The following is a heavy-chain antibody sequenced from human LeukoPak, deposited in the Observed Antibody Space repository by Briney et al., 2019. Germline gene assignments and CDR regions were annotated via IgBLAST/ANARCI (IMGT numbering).Heavy chain of an antibody. Sequence: GRSLRLSCAASGFTFTSYAMHWVRQAPGKGVERVAVISYDGNTKYYADSVKGRFTISRANSKNTLYLPMNRLGADASDMFYCGSERLRSTTIDFHTFQIWGQGTMVTVSS. CDR3: GSERLRSTTIDFHTFQI. J-gene: IGHJ3*02. CDR2: ISYDGNTK. V-gene: IGHV3-30-3*01. CDR1: GFTFTSYA. D-gene: IGHD3-3*01.